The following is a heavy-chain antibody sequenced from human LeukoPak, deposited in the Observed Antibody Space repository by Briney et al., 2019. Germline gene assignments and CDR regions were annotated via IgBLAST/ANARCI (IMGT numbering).Heavy chain of an antibody. Sequence: ASVKVSCKASGYTFTGYYMHWVRQAPGQGLEWMGWINPNSGGTNYAQKFQGRVTMTRDTPISTACMELSRLRSDDTAVYYCASRYCSSTSCYAYHFDYWGQGTLVTVSS. J-gene: IGHJ4*02. V-gene: IGHV1-2*02. CDR3: ASRYCSSTSCYAYHFDY. D-gene: IGHD2-2*01. CDR1: GYTFTGYY. CDR2: INPNSGGT.